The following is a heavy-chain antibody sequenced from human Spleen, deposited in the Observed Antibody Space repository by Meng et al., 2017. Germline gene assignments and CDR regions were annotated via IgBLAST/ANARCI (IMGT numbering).Heavy chain of an antibody. CDR2: FVNYVDT. V-gene: IGHV1-18*01. CDR3: ASGTPGRSYCDY. Sequence: QVHLLQAGAEVNKPGASVRASCKASGYTFGSYGICWVRQAPGQGLEWIGWFVNYVDTYPAPKFQGRVTMTTDTHTNTAFMELRSLTSDDTAVYYCASGTPGRSYCDYWGQGTLVTVSS. J-gene: IGHJ4*02. CDR1: GYTFGSYG. D-gene: IGHD2-15*01.